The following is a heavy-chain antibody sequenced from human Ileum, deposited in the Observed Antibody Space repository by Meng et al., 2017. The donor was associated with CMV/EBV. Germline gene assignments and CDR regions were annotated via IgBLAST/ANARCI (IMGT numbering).Heavy chain of an antibody. CDR1: GFTFDDYT. D-gene: IGHD2-2*01. Sequence: CAGSGFTFDDYTMHWVRQAPGKGLEWVSLISWDGGSTYYADSVKGRFTISRDNSKNSLYLQMNSLRTEDTALYYCAKAGAAANSEFDYWGQGTLVTVSS. CDR3: AKAGAAANSEFDY. CDR2: ISWDGGST. J-gene: IGHJ4*02. V-gene: IGHV3-43*01.